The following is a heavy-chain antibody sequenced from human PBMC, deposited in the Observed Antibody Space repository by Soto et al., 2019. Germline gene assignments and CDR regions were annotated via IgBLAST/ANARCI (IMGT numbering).Heavy chain of an antibody. V-gene: IGHV5-51*01. D-gene: IGHD6-13*01. CDR2: IYPGDSDT. CDR1: GYTFTSYW. J-gene: IGHJ3*02. CDR3: ARQRVAAAGLNAFDI. Sequence: GESLKISCKGSGYTFTSYWIGWVRQMPGRGLEWMGIIYPGDSDTIYSPSFQGQVTISSDKSISTAYLQWSSLKASDTAIYYCARQRVAAAGLNAFDIWGQGTMLTVSS.